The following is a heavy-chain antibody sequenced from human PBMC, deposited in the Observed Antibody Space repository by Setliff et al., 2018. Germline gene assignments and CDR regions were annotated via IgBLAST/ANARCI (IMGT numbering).Heavy chain of an antibody. Sequence: PSETLSLTCTVSGGSINSMSYYWGWIRQPPGKGLEWIGSIYHSGSSYYNPSLKGRVTISVDMSKNQFSLKLTSVTAADTAVYYCARVDFTMIQGVLGLWGQGTLVTVSS. J-gene: IGHJ1*01. D-gene: IGHD3-10*01. V-gene: IGHV4-39*07. CDR1: GGSINSMSYY. CDR2: IYHSGSS. CDR3: ARVDFTMIQGVLGL.